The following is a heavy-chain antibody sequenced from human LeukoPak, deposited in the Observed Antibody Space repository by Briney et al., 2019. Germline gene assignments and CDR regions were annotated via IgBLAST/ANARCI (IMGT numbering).Heavy chain of an antibody. CDR3: VRLSSTVTADY. V-gene: IGHV3-74*01. Sequence: PGGSLRLSCAASGFTFDDYGMSWVRQAPGKGLVWVSRINGDGSSTSYADSVKGRFTVSRDNAENTLYLQMNSLRAEDTAMYYCVRLSSTVTADYWGQGTLVTVSS. CDR2: INGDGSST. J-gene: IGHJ4*02. D-gene: IGHD4-17*01. CDR1: GFTFDDYG.